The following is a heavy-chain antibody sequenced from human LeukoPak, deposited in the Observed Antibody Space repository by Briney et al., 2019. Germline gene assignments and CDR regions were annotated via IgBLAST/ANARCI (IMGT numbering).Heavy chain of an antibody. CDR3: ARREYYGSGSYYW. CDR2: ISSSSSTI. V-gene: IGHV3-48*04. J-gene: IGHJ4*02. CDR1: GFTFSSYS. D-gene: IGHD3-10*01. Sequence: PGGSLRLSCAASGFTFSSYSMNWVRQAPGKGLEWVSYISSSSSTIYYADSVKGRFTISRDNAKNSPYLQMNSLRAEDTAVYYCARREYYGSGSYYWWGQGTLVTVSS.